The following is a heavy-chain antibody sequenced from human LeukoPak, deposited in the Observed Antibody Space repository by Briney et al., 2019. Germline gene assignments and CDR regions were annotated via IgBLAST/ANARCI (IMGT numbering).Heavy chain of an antibody. J-gene: IGHJ4*02. CDR1: GFTVSSNY. CDR3: ARGGGVVSLAETHFDY. CDR2: IYSGGST. V-gene: IGHV3-53*01. D-gene: IGHD2-15*01. Sequence: GGSLRLSCAASGFTVSSNYMSWVRQAPGKGLEWVSVIYSGGSTYYSDSVKGRFTISRDNSKNTLYLQMNSLRAEDTAVYYCARGGGVVSLAETHFDYWGQGTLVTVSS.